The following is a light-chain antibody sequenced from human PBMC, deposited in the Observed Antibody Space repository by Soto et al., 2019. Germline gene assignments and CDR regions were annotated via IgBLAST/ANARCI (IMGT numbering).Light chain of an antibody. CDR2: DAA. CDR1: QSVSKT. Sequence: ESVLTQSPASLSGSLGERATLSCGASQSVSKTLAWYQQRPGQAARLLIYDAANRATGITARFSGSGSGTDFTLTISRLEPEDFAVYYCQQYGSSGTFGQGTKVDI. J-gene: IGKJ1*01. V-gene: IGKV3D-20*01. CDR3: QQYGSSGT.